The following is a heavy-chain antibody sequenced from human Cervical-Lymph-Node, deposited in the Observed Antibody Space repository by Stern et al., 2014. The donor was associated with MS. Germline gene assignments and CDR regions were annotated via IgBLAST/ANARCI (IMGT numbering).Heavy chain of an antibody. CDR1: GFTFSNYW. Sequence: EDQLVESGGGLVQPGGSLRLSCAASGFTFSNYWMTWVRQAPGKGLEWVANIKQDGSETYYVDSVKGRFTISRDNAKNSLYVQMNSLRAEDTALYYCARGRGSGNYLLDFWGQGTLVSVSS. CDR3: ARGRGSGNYLLDF. J-gene: IGHJ4*02. CDR2: IKQDGSET. D-gene: IGHD3-10*01. V-gene: IGHV3-7*01.